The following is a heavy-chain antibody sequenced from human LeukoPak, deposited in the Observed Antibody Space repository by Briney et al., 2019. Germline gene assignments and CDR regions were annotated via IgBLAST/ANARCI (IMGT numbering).Heavy chain of an antibody. D-gene: IGHD3-22*01. J-gene: IGHJ1*01. V-gene: IGHV1-18*01. CDR3: ARDREGRDYYDSSGYGYFQH. CDR1: GYTFTSYG. CDR2: ISAYNGNT. Sequence: GASVKVSCKASGYTFTSYGISWVRQAPGQGLEWMGWISAYNGNTNYAQKLQGRVTTTTDTSTSTAYMELRSLRSDDTAVYYCARDREGRDYYDSSGYGYFQHWGQGTLVTVSS.